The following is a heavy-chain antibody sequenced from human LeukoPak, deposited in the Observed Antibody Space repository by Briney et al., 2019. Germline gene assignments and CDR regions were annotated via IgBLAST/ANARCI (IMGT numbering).Heavy chain of an antibody. D-gene: IGHD3-10*01. V-gene: IGHV3-48*02. CDR1: GFTFSSYS. Sequence: GSLRPSCAASGFTFSSYSMNWVRQAPGKGLEWVSYISSSSSTIYYADSVKGRFTISRDNAKNSLYLQMNSLRDEDTAVYYCARDFYDTMVRGVVTGAWGQGTLVTVSS. CDR3: ARDFYDTMVRGVVTGA. J-gene: IGHJ5*02. CDR2: ISSSSSTI.